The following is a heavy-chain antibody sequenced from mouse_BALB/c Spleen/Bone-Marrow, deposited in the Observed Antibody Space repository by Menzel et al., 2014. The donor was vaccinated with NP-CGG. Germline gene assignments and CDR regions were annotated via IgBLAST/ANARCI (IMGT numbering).Heavy chain of an antibody. V-gene: IGHV2-4-1*01. Sequence: VQLQQSGPGLVQSSQSLSITCTVSGLSLTSYGVHWVRLSPGKGLEWLGVIWNIGTTDYNAAFISRLSITKDNSKSXVFFKMNSLKADDTAIYYCASEFAYWGQGTLVTVSA. CDR1: GLSLTSYG. CDR3: ASEFAY. CDR2: IWNIGTT. J-gene: IGHJ3*01.